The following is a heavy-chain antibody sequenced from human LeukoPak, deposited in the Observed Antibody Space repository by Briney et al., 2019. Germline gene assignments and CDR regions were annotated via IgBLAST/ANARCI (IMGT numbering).Heavy chain of an antibody. CDR1: GFTFSSYG. J-gene: IGHJ3*02. Sequence: GGSLRLSCAASGFTFSSYGMHWVRQAPGKGLEWVAFIRYDGSNKYYADSVKGRFTISRDNSKNTLYLQMNSLRAEDTAVYYCARDDYNWNVDAFRIWGQGTMVTVSS. CDR2: IRYDGSNK. CDR3: ARDDYNWNVDAFRI. D-gene: IGHD1-20*01. V-gene: IGHV3-30*02.